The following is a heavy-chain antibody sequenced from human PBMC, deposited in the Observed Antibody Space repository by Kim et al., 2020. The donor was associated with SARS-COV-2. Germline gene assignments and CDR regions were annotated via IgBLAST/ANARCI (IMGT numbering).Heavy chain of an antibody. V-gene: IGHV3-23*01. Sequence: ADSVKGRFTISRDNSKNTLYLQMNSLRAEDTAVYYCAKDEDYGDLYYFDYWGQGTLVTVSS. CDR3: AKDEDYGDLYYFDY. J-gene: IGHJ4*02. D-gene: IGHD4-17*01.